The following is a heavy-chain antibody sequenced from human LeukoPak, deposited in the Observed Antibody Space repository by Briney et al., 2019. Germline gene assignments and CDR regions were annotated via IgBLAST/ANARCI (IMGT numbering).Heavy chain of an antibody. CDR2: IYHSGST. J-gene: IGHJ6*02. CDR1: GGSISSGGYS. V-gene: IGHV4-30-2*01. D-gene: IGHD6-13*01. CDR3: ARGGDYSSSWYYYYGMDI. Sequence: SQTLSLTCAVSGGSISSGGYSWSWIRQPPGKGLGWIGYIYHSGSTYYNPSLKSRVTISVDRSKNQFSLKLSPVTAADTAVYYCARGGDYSSSWYYYYGMDIWGQGTTVTVSS.